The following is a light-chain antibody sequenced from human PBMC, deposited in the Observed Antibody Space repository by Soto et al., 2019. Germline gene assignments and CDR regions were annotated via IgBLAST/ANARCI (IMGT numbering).Light chain of an antibody. V-gene: IGKV3-20*01. CDR2: GAS. J-gene: IGKJ1*01. CDR1: QTVSSSY. Sequence: EIVLTQSPGTLSLSPGERATLSCRASQTVSSSYLAWYQHKPGQAPRLLIYGASSRATGIPDRLSGSGSGTDVTLTSSRLEPEDFAVYYCQQSGSSPTWTVGQGTTVEIK. CDR3: QQSGSSPTWT.